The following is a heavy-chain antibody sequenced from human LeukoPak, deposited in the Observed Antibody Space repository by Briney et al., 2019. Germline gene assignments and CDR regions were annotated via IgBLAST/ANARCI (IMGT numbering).Heavy chain of an antibody. J-gene: IGHJ4*02. CDR1: GFTVSSTY. CDR3: ARAVASSGWYWFDY. CDR2: IYSGGST. Sequence: PGGSLRLSCAASGFTVSSTYMSWVRQAPGKGLEWVSVIYSGGSTYYADSVKGRFTISRDNSKNTLYLQMNSLRAEDTAVYYCARAVASSGWYWFDYWGQGTLVTVSS. D-gene: IGHD6-19*01. V-gene: IGHV3-66*01.